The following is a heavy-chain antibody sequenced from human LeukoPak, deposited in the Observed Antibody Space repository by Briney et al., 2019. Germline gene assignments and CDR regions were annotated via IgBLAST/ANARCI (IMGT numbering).Heavy chain of an antibody. J-gene: IGHJ4*02. D-gene: IGHD6-19*01. CDR1: GFTFSSYG. V-gene: IGHV3-23*01. CDR2: ISGSGGST. CDR3: AKDQAQWRRAFDY. Sequence: PGGSLRLSCAASGFTFSSYGMSWVRQAPGKGLEWVSAISGSGGSTYYADSVKGRFTISRDNSKNTLYLQVNSLRAEDTAVYYCAKDQAQWRRAFDYWGQGTLVTVSS.